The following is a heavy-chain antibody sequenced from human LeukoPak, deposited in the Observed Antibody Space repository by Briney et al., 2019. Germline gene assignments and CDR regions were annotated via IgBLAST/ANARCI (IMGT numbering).Heavy chain of an antibody. V-gene: IGHV3-9*01. Sequence: GGSLRLSCAASGFTFDDYAMHWVRHAPGKGLEWVSGISWNSGSIGYADSVKGRFTISRDNSKNTLYLQMNSLRAEDTAVYYCAKIGEWDLGAFDIRGQGTMVTVSS. J-gene: IGHJ3*02. CDR1: GFTFDDYA. CDR3: AKIGEWDLGAFDI. D-gene: IGHD1-26*01. CDR2: ISWNSGSI.